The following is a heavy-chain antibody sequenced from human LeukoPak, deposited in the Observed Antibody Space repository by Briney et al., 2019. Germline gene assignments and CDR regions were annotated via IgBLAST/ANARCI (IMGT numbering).Heavy chain of an antibody. CDR1: GFTFSSYW. D-gene: IGHD3-22*01. CDR2: IKQDGSEK. V-gene: IGHV3-7*01. CDR3: ARENSNGDFDY. J-gene: IGHJ4*02. Sequence: GGSLRLSCAASGFTFSSYWMSWVRQAPGKGLEWVANIKQDGSEKYYVDSVKGRFTISRDNAKNSLCLQMNSLRAEDTAVYYCARENSNGDFDYWGQGTLVTVSS.